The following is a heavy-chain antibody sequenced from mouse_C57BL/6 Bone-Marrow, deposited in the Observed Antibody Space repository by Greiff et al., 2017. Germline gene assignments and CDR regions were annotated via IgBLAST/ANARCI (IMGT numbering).Heavy chain of an antibody. Sequence: VKLQQPGAELVRPGSSVKLSCKASGYTFTSYWMDWVKQRPGQGLEWIGNIYPSDSETHYNQKFKDKATLTVDKSSSTAYMQLSSLTSEDSAVYYCARGGGYWYFDVWGTGTTVTVSS. CDR2: IYPSDSET. J-gene: IGHJ1*03. V-gene: IGHV1-61*01. CDR1: GYTFTSYW. CDR3: ARGGGYWYFDV.